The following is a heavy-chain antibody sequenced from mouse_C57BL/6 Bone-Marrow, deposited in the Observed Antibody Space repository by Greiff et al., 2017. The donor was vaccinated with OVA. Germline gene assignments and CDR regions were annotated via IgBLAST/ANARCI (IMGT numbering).Heavy chain of an antibody. CDR2: IDPETGGT. CDR3: TRGYSNYYAMDY. CDR1: GYTFTDYE. V-gene: IGHV1-15*01. Sequence: QVQLKESGAELVRPGASVTLSCKASGYTFTDYEMNWVKQTPVHGLEWIGAIDPETGGTAYNQKFKGKAILTADKSSSTAYMELRSLTSEDSAVYYCTRGYSNYYAMDYWGQGTSVTVSS. J-gene: IGHJ4*01. D-gene: IGHD2-5*01.